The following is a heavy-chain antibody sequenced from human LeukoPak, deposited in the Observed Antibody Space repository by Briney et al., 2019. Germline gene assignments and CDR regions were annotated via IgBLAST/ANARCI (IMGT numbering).Heavy chain of an antibody. V-gene: IGHV4-59*01. J-gene: IGHJ4*02. CDR2: IYYSGST. D-gene: IGHD3-10*01. CDR3: ARVSGLLWFGNFDY. CDR1: GGSISSYY. Sequence: ASETLSLTCTVSGGSISSYYWSWIRQPPGKGLEWIGYIYYSGSTNYNPSLKSRVTISVDTSKNQFSLKLSSVTAADTGVYYCARVSGLLWFGNFDYWGQGTLVTVSS.